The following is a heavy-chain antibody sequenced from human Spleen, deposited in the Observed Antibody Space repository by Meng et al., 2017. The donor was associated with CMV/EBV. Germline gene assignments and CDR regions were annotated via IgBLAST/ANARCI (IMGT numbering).Heavy chain of an antibody. Sequence: TFDGYGMSWVRQVPGKGLEWVSGINWSGVRTGYTDSVKGRFTISRDNAKNSLYLQMNSLGAEDTALYYCARDSFSSGSQLLYYFDFWGQGALVTVSS. CDR1: TFDGYG. D-gene: IGHD1-26*01. J-gene: IGHJ4*02. CDR2: INWSGVRT. CDR3: ARDSFSSGSQLLYYFDF. V-gene: IGHV3-20*03.